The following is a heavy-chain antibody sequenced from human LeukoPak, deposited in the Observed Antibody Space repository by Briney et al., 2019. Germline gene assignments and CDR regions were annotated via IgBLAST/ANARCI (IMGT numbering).Heavy chain of an antibody. CDR1: GFTFSSYS. V-gene: IGHV3-48*04. Sequence: GGSLRLSCAASGFTFSSYSMNWVRQAPGKGLEWVSYISSSSSTIYYADSVKGRFTISRDNAKNSLYLQMNSLRAEDTAVYYCARLNLWSYYYMDVWGKGTTVTVSS. CDR2: ISSSSSTI. D-gene: IGHD1-14*01. J-gene: IGHJ6*03. CDR3: ARLNLWSYYYMDV.